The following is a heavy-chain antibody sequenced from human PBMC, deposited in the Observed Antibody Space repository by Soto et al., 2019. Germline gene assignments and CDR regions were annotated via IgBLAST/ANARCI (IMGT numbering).Heavy chain of an antibody. CDR1: GYSFTSYW. CDR3: AIFYYDGSGYSYFDY. Sequence: HGESLKISCKGSGYSFTSYWIGWVRQMPGKGLEWMGIIYPGDSDTRYSPSFQGQVTISADKSISTAYLQWSSLKASDTAMYYCAIFYYDGSGYSYFDYGGRGTLVPVPS. D-gene: IGHD3-22*01. J-gene: IGHJ4*02. CDR2: IYPGDSDT. V-gene: IGHV5-51*01.